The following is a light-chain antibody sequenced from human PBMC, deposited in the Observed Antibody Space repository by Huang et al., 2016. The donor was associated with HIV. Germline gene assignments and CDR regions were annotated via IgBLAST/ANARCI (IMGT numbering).Light chain of an antibody. J-gene: IGKJ4*01. CDR3: QQYGNPPLT. Sequence: ETVLTQSPGILSLSPGERATLSCRASQRVSTDYLAWYQQKPGQAPRLLIHGATVRATGIPDRFSGSGSGTDFTLTINRLEPEDFALYYCQQYGNPPLTFGGGTEVEIK. CDR1: QRVSTDY. CDR2: GAT. V-gene: IGKV3-20*01.